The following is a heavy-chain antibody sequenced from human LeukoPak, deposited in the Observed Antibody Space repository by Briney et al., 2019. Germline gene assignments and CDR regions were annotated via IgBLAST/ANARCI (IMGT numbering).Heavy chain of an antibody. J-gene: IGHJ4*02. D-gene: IGHD3-16*02. CDR1: GYTFTGYW. V-gene: IGHV1-46*01. Sequence: ASVKVSCKAFGYTFTGYWMHWVRQAPGQGPEWMGVISPSGGSTIYAQKFQGRVTITADESTSTAYMELSSLRSEDTAVYYCARDSGDYVWGSYHHYWGQGTLVTVSS. CDR2: ISPSGGST. CDR3: ARDSGDYVWGSYHHY.